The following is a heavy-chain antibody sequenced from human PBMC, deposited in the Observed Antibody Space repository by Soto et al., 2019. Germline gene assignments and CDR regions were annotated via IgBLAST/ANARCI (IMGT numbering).Heavy chain of an antibody. Sequence: QVQLQESGPGLVKPSQTLSLTCTVSGGSISSGGYYWSWIRQHPGKGLGWIGYIYYSGSTYYNPSRKSRVTISVDTSKNQFSLKLSSVTAADTAVYYCARVLSGSYEYYFDYWGQGTLVTVSS. J-gene: IGHJ4*02. V-gene: IGHV4-31*03. CDR2: IYYSGST. D-gene: IGHD3-10*01. CDR1: GGSISSGGYY. CDR3: ARVLSGSYEYYFDY.